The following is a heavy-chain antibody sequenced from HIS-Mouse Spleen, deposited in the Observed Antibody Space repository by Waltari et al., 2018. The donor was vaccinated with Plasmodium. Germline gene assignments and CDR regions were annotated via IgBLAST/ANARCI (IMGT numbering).Heavy chain of an antibody. CDR3: ARRPKLTGDAFDI. V-gene: IGHV1-2*02. J-gene: IGHJ3*02. D-gene: IGHD7-27*01. Sequence: QVQLVQSGAEGKKPGASVKVYCKASGYTFTGYYMHWVRAAPGKGLEWMGWINPNSGGTNYAQKFQGRVTMTRDTSISTAYMELSRLRSDDTAVYYCARRPKLTGDAFDIWGQGTMVTVSS. CDR2: INPNSGGT. CDR1: GYTFTGYY.